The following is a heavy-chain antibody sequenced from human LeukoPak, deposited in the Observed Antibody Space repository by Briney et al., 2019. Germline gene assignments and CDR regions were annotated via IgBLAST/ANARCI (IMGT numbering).Heavy chain of an antibody. CDR3: AFPGESSGYYYYY. D-gene: IGHD3-22*01. Sequence: SETLSLTCTVSGGSISSYYWSWIRQPPGKGLEWIGYIYYSGSANYNPSLKSRVTISVDTSKNQFSLKLSSVTAADTAVYYCAFPGESSGYYYYYWGQGTLVTVSS. J-gene: IGHJ4*02. CDR2: IYYSGSA. CDR1: GGSISSYY. V-gene: IGHV4-59*08.